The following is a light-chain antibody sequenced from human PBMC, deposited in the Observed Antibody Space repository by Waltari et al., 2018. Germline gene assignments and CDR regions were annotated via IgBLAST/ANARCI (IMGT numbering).Light chain of an antibody. CDR3: CSYAGSITFWV. V-gene: IGLV2-11*01. J-gene: IGLJ3*02. Sequence: QSALTQPRSVSGSPGQSVTISCTGTSSDVGGYNYVSCYQHHPGKAPKLIIYDVTKRPSGVPVRFSASRSDHTASLTISGLQAEDEADYYCCSYAGSITFWVFGGGTKLTVL. CDR2: DVT. CDR1: SSDVGGYNY.